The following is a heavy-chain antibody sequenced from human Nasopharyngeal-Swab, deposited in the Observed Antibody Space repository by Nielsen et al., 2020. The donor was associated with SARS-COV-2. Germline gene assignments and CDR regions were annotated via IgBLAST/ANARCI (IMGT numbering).Heavy chain of an antibody. Sequence: GSLRLSCAASGFTFSSYSMNWVRQAPGKGLEWIGEINHSGSTNYNPSLKSRVTISVDTPKNQFSLKLSSVTAADTAVYYCARCIAAAGPAPDYWGQGTLVTVSS. CDR2: INHSGST. V-gene: IGHV4-34*01. CDR3: ARCIAAAGPAPDY. J-gene: IGHJ4*02. D-gene: IGHD6-13*01. CDR1: GFTFSSYS.